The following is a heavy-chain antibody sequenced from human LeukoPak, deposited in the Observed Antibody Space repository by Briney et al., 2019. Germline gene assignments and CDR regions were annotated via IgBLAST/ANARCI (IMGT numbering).Heavy chain of an antibody. D-gene: IGHD2-2*01. V-gene: IGHV4-59*12. J-gene: IGHJ5*02. Sequence: SETLSLTCTVSGGSISSYYWSWIRQPPGKGLEWIGYIHYSGSTHYNPSLKSRVTISVDTSKNQFSLKLSSVTAADTAVYYCAREYCSSTSCYDWFDPWGQGTLVTVSS. CDR2: IHYSGST. CDR1: GGSISSYY. CDR3: AREYCSSTSCYDWFDP.